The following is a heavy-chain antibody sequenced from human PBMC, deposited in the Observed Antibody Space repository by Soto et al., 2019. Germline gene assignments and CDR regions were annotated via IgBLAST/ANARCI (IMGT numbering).Heavy chain of an antibody. J-gene: IGHJ4*02. D-gene: IGHD3-3*01. CDR2: IYYSGST. CDR1: GGSISSSSYY. V-gene: IGHV4-39*01. CDR3: ARHPIFRGPGNLDY. Sequence: QLQLQESGPGLVKPSETLSLTCTVSGGSISSSSYYWGWIRQPPGKGLEWIGSIYYSGSTYYNPSLKSRVTISVDTSKTQCSLRLSSVTAADTAVYDCARHPIFRGPGNLDYWGQGTLVTVSS.